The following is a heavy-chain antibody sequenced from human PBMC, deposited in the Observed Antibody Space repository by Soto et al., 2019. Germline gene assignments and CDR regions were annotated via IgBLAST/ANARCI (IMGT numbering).Heavy chain of an antibody. D-gene: IGHD2-2*02. J-gene: IGHJ6*02. Sequence: ASVKVSCRASGYTFTSYGISWVRQAPGQGLEWMGWISAYNGNTNYAQKLQGRVTMTTDTSTSTAYMELRSLRSDDKAVYYCTRKTQYQLLYSHYYYGMDVWG. CDR1: GYTFTSYG. CDR2: ISAYNGNT. CDR3: TRKTQYQLLYSHYYYGMDV. V-gene: IGHV1-18*01.